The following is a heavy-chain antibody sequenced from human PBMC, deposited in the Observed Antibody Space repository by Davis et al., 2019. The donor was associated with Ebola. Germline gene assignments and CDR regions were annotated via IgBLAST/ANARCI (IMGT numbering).Heavy chain of an antibody. J-gene: IGHJ6*02. V-gene: IGHV1-8*01. CDR3: ARGPGIIDYGDYGGLNYYYYYGMDV. CDR1: GYTFTSYD. Sequence: ASVKVSCKASGYTFTSYDINWVRQATGQGLEWMGWMNPNSGNTGHAQKFQGRVTMTRNTSISTAYMELSSLRSEDTAVYYCARGPGIIDYGDYGGLNYYYYYGMDVWGQGTTVTVSS. CDR2: MNPNSGNT. D-gene: IGHD4-17*01.